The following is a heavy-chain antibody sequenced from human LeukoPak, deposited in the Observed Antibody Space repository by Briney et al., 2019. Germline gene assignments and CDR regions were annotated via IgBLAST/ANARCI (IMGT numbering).Heavy chain of an antibody. D-gene: IGHD4-11*01. J-gene: IGHJ1*01. CDR1: GYTFTSYD. CDR2: MNPNSGNT. Sequence: GASVKVSCKAYGYTFTSYDINWVRQATGQGLEWMGWMNPNSGNTGYAQKFQGRVTMTRNTSISTAYMELSSLRSEDTAVYYCARGYDYLYAEYFQHWGQGTLVTVSS. V-gene: IGHV1-8*01. CDR3: ARGYDYLYAEYFQH.